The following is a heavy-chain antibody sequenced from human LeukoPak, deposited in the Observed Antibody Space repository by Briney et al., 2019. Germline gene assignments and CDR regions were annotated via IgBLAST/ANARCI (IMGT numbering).Heavy chain of an antibody. V-gene: IGHV3-23*01. Sequence: PGGSPRLSCVASGFTFSSYAMSWVRQAPGKGLEWVSAISGSGGSTYYADSVKGRFTISRDNSKNTLYLQMNSLRAEDTAVYYCAKANTIFGVVYYYGMDVWGQGTTVTVSS. J-gene: IGHJ6*02. CDR3: AKANTIFGVVYYYGMDV. CDR1: GFTFSSYA. CDR2: ISGSGGST. D-gene: IGHD3-3*01.